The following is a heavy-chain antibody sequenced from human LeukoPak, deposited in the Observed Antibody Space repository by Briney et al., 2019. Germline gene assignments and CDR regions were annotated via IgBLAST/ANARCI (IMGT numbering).Heavy chain of an antibody. J-gene: IGHJ4*02. CDR1: GFAFNYAW. Sequence: HPGGSLRLSCAASGFAFNYAWVSWVRQAPGKGLEWIGYIYYTGTSYNPSLKSRVTISADTSKNQFSLKLSSVTAADTAVYYCARDGSSGWYMRGYYFDYWGQGTLVAVSS. V-gene: IGHV4-59*12. CDR3: ARDGSSGWYMRGYYFDY. D-gene: IGHD6-19*01. CDR2: IYYTGT.